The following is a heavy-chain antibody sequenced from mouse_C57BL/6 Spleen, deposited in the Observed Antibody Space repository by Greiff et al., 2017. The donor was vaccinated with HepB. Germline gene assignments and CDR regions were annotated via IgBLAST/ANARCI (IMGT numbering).Heavy chain of an antibody. V-gene: IGHV5-9-1*02. CDR1: GFTFSSYA. CDR3: TRARDYAMDY. Sequence: EVLLVESGAGLVKPGGSLKLSCAASGFTFSSYAMYWVRQTPEKRLEWVAYISSGGDYIYYADTVKGRFTISRDNARNTLYLQMSSLKSEDTAMYYCTRARDYAMDYWGQGTSVTVSS. CDR2: ISSGGDYI. J-gene: IGHJ4*01.